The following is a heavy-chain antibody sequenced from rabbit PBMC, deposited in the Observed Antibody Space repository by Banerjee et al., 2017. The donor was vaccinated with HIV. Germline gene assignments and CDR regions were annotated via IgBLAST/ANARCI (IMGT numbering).Heavy chain of an antibody. Sequence: QSLEESGGDLVKPGASLTLTCTASGFSFSNSYHMCWVRQAPGKGLEWIGYIDPVFGSTDYASWVNGRFTISSHNAQNTLYLQLNSLTAADTATYFCARGYYTYCYTSYGYDPDLWGQGILVTVS. CDR3: ARGYYTYCYTSYGYDPDL. J-gene: IGHJ3*01. CDR1: GFSFSNSYH. V-gene: IGHV1S40*01. D-gene: IGHD6-1*01. CDR2: IDPVFGST.